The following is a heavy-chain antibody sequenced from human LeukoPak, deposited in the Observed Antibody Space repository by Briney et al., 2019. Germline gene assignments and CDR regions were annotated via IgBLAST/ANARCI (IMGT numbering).Heavy chain of an antibody. Sequence: GGSLRLSCAASGFSLSGYWMHWVRQAPGKGLVWVSRISPDGSDTTYADPVKGRFTISRDNSKNTLYLQMNSLRDEDAAVYQCTRVQAGRSGHMDVRGRGTTVTVSS. CDR1: GFSLSGYW. V-gene: IGHV3-74*01. J-gene: IGHJ6*02. CDR3: TRVQAGRSGHMDV. D-gene: IGHD2-8*02. CDR2: ISPDGSDT.